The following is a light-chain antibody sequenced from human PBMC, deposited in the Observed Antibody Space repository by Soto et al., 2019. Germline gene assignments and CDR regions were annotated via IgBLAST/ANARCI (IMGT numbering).Light chain of an antibody. J-gene: IGLJ1*01. CDR2: GNV. V-gene: IGLV1-40*01. CDR3: QSYDSSLSGYV. CDR1: SSNIGAGFD. Sequence: QSVLTQPPSVSGAPGQRVTISCTGSSSNIGAGFDVHWYQQLPGTAPKLLIYGNVDRPSGVPDRFSGSKSGTSASLAITGLQAEDEADYYCQSYDSSLSGYVFGTGTSSPS.